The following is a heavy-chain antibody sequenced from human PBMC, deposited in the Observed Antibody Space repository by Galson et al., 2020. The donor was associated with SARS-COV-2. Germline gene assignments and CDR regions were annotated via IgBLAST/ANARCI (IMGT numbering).Heavy chain of an antibody. Sequence: ASVKVSCKASGYTFTSHDITWVRQATGQGLEWRGWMNPNSGNTAYAQKFQGRVTMTRDTSTNTAYMELSSLRSEDTAVYYCARYPAGVSFDYWGQGSLVTVSS. CDR1: GYTFTSHD. J-gene: IGHJ4*02. CDR3: ARYPAGVSFDY. D-gene: IGHD2-8*01. V-gene: IGHV1-8*01. CDR2: MNPNSGNT.